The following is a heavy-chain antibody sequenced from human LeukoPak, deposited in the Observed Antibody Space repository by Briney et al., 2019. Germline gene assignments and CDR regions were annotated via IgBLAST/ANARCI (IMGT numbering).Heavy chain of an antibody. V-gene: IGHV4-39*01. J-gene: IGHJ5*02. Sequence: SETLSLTCTVSGGSISSSSYYWGWIRQPPGKGLEWIGDISYSGSTYYNPSLKSRVTISVDTSKNQFSLKLSSVAATDTAVYYCASGGSSSWYRWFDPWGQGTLVTVSS. CDR1: GGSISSSSYY. CDR2: ISYSGST. D-gene: IGHD6-13*01. CDR3: ASGGSSSWYRWFDP.